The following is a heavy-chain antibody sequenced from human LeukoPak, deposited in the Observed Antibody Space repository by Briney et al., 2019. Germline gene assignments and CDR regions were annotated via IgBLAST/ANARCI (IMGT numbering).Heavy chain of an antibody. CDR3: AKEVAASYYYCYGMDV. J-gene: IGHJ6*02. CDR2: ISYDGSNK. V-gene: IGHV3-30*18. D-gene: IGHD2-15*01. CDR1: GFTFSSYG. Sequence: GRSLRLSCAASGFTFSSYGMHWVRQAPGKGLEWVAVISYDGSNKYYADSVKGRFTISRDNSKNTLYLQMNSLRAEDTAVYYCAKEVAASYYYCYGMDVWGQGTTVTVSS.